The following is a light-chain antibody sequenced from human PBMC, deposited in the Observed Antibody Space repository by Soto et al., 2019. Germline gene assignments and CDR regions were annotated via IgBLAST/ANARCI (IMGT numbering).Light chain of an antibody. V-gene: IGKV1-5*03. J-gene: IGKJ1*01. CDR3: QQGWT. CDR1: QSISSW. Sequence: DIQMTQSPSTLSASVGDRLTITCRASQSISSWLAWYQQKPGKAPKLLIYKASSLESGVPSRFSGSGSGTEFTLTISSLQPDDFATYYCQQGWTFGQGTKVEIK. CDR2: KAS.